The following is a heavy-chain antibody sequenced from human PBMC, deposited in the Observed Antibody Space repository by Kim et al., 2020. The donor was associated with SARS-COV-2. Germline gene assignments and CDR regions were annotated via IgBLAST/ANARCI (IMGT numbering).Heavy chain of an antibody. CDR2: IYYSGST. Sequence: SETLSLTCTVSGGSISSYYWSWIRQPPGKGLEWIGYIYYSGSTNYNPSIKSRVTISVDTSKNQFSLKLSSVTAADTAVYYCARHRPMGSSSPRDYYGMDVCGQGTTVTVSS. V-gene: IGHV4-59*08. D-gene: IGHD6-6*01. J-gene: IGHJ6*02. CDR3: ARHRPMGSSSPRDYYGMDV. CDR1: GGSISSYY.